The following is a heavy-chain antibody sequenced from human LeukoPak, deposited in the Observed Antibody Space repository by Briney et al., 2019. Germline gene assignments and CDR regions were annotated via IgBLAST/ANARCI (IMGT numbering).Heavy chain of an antibody. CDR2: ISSSSSTI. Sequence: GGSLRLSCAASGFTFSSYSMNWVRQAPGKGLEWVSYISSSSSTIYYADSVKGRFTISRDNAKNSLYLQMNSLRAEDTAVYYCARGRLLWFGELLDYWGQGTLVTVSS. V-gene: IGHV3-48*01. CDR3: ARGRLLWFGELLDY. CDR1: GFTFSSYS. J-gene: IGHJ4*02. D-gene: IGHD3-10*01.